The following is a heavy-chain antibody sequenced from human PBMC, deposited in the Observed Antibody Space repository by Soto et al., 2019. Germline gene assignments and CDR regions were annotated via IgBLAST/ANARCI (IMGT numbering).Heavy chain of an antibody. CDR3: ASLYDDDGDFDF. Sequence: SETLSLTCTVSGGYIRSGLYYWSWLRQPPGKGLEWIGHIYYSGGAFYNPSLKSRLSLSVDTSKNQFSLSLRSVTAADTAMYYCASLYDDDGDFDFWGQGTLVTVS. D-gene: IGHD2-21*01. J-gene: IGHJ4*02. CDR2: IYYSGGA. V-gene: IGHV4-30-4*01. CDR1: GGYIRSGLYY.